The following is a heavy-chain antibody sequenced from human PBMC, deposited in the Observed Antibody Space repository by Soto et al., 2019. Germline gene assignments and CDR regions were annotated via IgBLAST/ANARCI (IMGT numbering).Heavy chain of an antibody. CDR1: GYTFTSYA. CDR3: AMQPGYSSGWPDYFDY. D-gene: IGHD6-19*01. V-gene: IGHV1-3*01. Sequence: GASVKVSCKASGYTFTSYAMHWVRPAPGQRLEWMGWINAGNGNTKYSQKFQGRVTITRDTSASTAYMELSSLRSEDTAVDYCAMQPGYSSGWPDYFDYWGQGTLGTVSS. J-gene: IGHJ4*02. CDR2: INAGNGNT.